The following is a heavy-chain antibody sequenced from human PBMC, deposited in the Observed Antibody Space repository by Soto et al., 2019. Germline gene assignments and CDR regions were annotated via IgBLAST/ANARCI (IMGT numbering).Heavy chain of an antibody. CDR2: IGTTGDT. CDR3: ARAIGPTLFDD. CDR1: CFSLGGYD. J-gene: IGHJ4*02. D-gene: IGHD3-22*01. V-gene: IGHV3-13*04. Sequence: GSLRLSCSAACFSLGGYDMDWVRQGTGKGLEWVSAIGTTGDTYYAGSVKGRFTISRENAKNSLYLQMNSLRAGDTAIYFCARAIGPTLFDDWGQGTLVT.